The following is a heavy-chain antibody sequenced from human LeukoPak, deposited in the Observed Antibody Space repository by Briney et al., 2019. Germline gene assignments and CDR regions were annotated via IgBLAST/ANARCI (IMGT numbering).Heavy chain of an antibody. D-gene: IGHD3-22*01. CDR3: ACSSGYYRNFVY. CDR2: ISGSGGST. CDR1: GFTFSSYA. V-gene: IGHV3-23*01. J-gene: IGHJ4*02. Sequence: GGSLRLSCAASGFTFSSYAMSWVRQAPGKGLEWVSAISGSGGSTYYADSVKGRFTISRDNSKNTLYLQINSLRAEDTAVYYCACSSGYYRNFVYWGQGTLVTVSS.